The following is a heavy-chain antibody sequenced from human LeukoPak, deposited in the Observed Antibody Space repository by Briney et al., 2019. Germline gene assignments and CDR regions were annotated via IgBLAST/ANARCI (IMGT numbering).Heavy chain of an antibody. Sequence: GGSLRLSCAATGFTFSSYAMSWVRQAPGKGLEWVSAISGSGGSTYYADSVKGRFTISRDNSKNTLYLQMNSLRAEDTAVYYCAKGGQWELPGYYFDYWGQGTLVTVSS. D-gene: IGHD1-26*01. J-gene: IGHJ4*02. CDR1: GFTFSSYA. CDR3: AKGGQWELPGYYFDY. V-gene: IGHV3-23*01. CDR2: ISGSGGST.